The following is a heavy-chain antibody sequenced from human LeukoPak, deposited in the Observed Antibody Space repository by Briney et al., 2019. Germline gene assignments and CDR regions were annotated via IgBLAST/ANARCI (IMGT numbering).Heavy chain of an antibody. CDR2: ISPSSSYK. D-gene: IGHD2-21*02. Sequence: PGGSLRLSCVASGFTFSNYNMNWVRQAPGKGLEWVSSISPSSSYKYYADSVKGRFTISRDNAKNSLYLQMNSLRAEDTAVYYCARDLCGGDCYSDFNSSEFPWGQGTLVTVSS. CDR1: GFTFSNYN. CDR3: ARDLCGGDCYSDFNSSEFP. V-gene: IGHV3-21*01. J-gene: IGHJ5*02.